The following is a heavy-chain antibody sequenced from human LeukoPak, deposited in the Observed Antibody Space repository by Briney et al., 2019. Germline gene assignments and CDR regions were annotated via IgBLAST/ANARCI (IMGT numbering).Heavy chain of an antibody. D-gene: IGHD3-10*01. CDR1: GFTFSGYS. J-gene: IGHJ4*02. Sequence: GGSLRLSCAASGFTFSGYSMNWVRQAPGKGLEWVSSISSSSSYIYYADSVKGRFTISRDNAKNSLYLQMDSLRAEDTAVYYCARDKSAGADTGSSFYYWGQGALVTVSS. V-gene: IGHV3-21*04. CDR2: ISSSSSYI. CDR3: ARDKSAGADTGSSFYY.